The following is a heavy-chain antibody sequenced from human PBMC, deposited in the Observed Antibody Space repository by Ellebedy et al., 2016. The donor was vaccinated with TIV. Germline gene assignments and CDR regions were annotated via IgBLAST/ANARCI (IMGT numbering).Heavy chain of an antibody. Sequence: GESLKISCVVSGFTVNSNYMSWVRQAPGKGLEWVSVISVGGSTYYADSVKGRFTISRDNSKHTLFLQMNSLRAEDTAVYYCVKLDSSGFYYGRLDYWGQGTLVTVSS. V-gene: IGHV3-66*04. J-gene: IGHJ4*02. D-gene: IGHD3-22*01. CDR1: GFTVNSNY. CDR3: VKLDSSGFYYGRLDY. CDR2: ISVGGST.